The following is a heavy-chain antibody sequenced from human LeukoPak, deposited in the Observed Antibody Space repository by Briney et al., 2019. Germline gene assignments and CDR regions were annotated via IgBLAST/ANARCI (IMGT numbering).Heavy chain of an antibody. CDR3: ARLGFCNWNDDRDY. Sequence: SVKVSCKASGGTFSSYAISWVRQAPGQGLEWMGRIIPILGIANYAQKFQGRVTITADKSTSTAYMELSSLRSEDTAVYYCARLGFCNWNDDRDYWGQGTLVTVSS. CDR2: IIPILGIA. CDR1: GGTFSSYA. J-gene: IGHJ4*02. V-gene: IGHV1-69*04. D-gene: IGHD1-20*01.